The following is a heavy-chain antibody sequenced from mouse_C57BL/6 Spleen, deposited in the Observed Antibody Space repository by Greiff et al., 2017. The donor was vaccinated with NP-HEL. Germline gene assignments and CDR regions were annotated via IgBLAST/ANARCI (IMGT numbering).Heavy chain of an antibody. Sequence: EVKVVESGAELVKPGASVKLSCTASGFNIKDYYMHWVKQRTEQGLEWIGRIDPEDGETKYAPKFQGKATITADTSSNTAYLQLSSLTSEDTAVYYCAREGTVVALYAMDYWGQGTSVTVSS. CDR2: IDPEDGET. CDR1: GFNIKDYY. J-gene: IGHJ4*01. D-gene: IGHD1-1*01. V-gene: IGHV14-2*01. CDR3: AREGTVVALYAMDY.